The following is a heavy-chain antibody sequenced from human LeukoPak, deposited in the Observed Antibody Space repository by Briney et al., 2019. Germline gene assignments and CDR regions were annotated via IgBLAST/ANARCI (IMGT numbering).Heavy chain of an antibody. CDR2: ISYDGSNK. J-gene: IGHJ4*02. CDR1: GFTFSSYG. D-gene: IGHD2-15*01. V-gene: IGHV3-30*03. CDR3: ARIYYFDY. Sequence: GRSLRLSCAASGFTFSSYGMHWVRQAPGKGLEWVAVISYDGSNKYYADSVKGRFTISRDNSKNTLYLQMNSLRAEDTAVYYCARIYYFDYWGQGTLVTVSS.